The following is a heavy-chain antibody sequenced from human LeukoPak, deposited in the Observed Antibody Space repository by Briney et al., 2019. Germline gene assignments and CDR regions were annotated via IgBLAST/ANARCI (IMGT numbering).Heavy chain of an antibody. CDR2: IYSSGST. CDR3: ARTTEGGYTYDYFYYYYMDG. V-gene: IGHV4-4*07. D-gene: IGHD5-18*01. J-gene: IGHJ6*03. Sequence: SETLSLTCTVSGGPISSYYWSWIRQPAGKGLEWIGRIYSSGSTNYNPSLKSRVTMSVGTSKHQFSLKLSSVTAADTAVYYCARTTEGGYTYDYFYYYYMDGWGKGTTVTISS. CDR1: GGPISSYY.